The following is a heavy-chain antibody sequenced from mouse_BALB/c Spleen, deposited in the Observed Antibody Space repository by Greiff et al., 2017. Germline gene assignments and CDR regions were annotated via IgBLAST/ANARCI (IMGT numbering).Heavy chain of an antibody. CDR2: INSNGGST. D-gene: IGHD1-2*01. V-gene: IGHV5-6-3*01. J-gene: IGHJ3*01. Sequence: EVQGVESGGGLVQPGGSLKLSCAASGFTFSSYGMSWVRQTPDKRLELVATINSNGGSTYYPDSVKGRFTISRDNAKNTLYLQMSSLKSEDTAMYYCAREDYYGYGFAYWGQGTLVTVSA. CDR3: AREDYYGYGFAY. CDR1: GFTFSSYG.